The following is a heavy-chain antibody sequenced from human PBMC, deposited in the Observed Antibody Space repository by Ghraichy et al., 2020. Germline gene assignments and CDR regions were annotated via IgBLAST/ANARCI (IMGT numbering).Heavy chain of an antibody. D-gene: IGHD3-22*01. V-gene: IGHV1-24*01. J-gene: IGHJ4*02. CDR3: ATATYYDSSGYPFFDY. Sequence: ASVKVSCKVSGYTLTELSMHWVRQAPGKGLEWMGGFDPEDGETIYAQKFQGRVTMTEDTSTDTAYMELSSLRSEDTAVYYCATATYYDSSGYPFFDYWGQGTLATVSS. CDR2: FDPEDGET. CDR1: GYTLTELS.